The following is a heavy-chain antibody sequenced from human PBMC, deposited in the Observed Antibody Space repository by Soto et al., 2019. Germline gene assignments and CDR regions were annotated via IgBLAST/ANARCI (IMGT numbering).Heavy chain of an antibody. CDR1: GGSISSYY. J-gene: IGHJ4*02. CDR3: ARVLGYCSSTSCYEFDY. CDR2: IYYSGST. V-gene: IGHV4-59*01. Sequence: SETLSLTCTVSGGSISSYYWSWIRQPPGKGLEWIGYIYYSGSTNYNPSLKSRVTISVDTSKNQFSLKLSSVTAADTAVYYCARVLGYCSSTSCYEFDYWGQGTLVTVSS. D-gene: IGHD2-2*01.